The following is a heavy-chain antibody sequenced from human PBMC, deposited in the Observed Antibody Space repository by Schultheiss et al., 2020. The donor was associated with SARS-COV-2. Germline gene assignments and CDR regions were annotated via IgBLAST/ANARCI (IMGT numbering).Heavy chain of an antibody. Sequence: SETLSLTCAVYGGSFSGYYWSWIRQPPGKGLEWIGEINHSVSTNYNPSLKSRVTISVDTSKNQFSLKLSSVTAADTAVYYCARDNSWGRFDYWGQGTLVTVSS. V-gene: IGHV4-34*01. J-gene: IGHJ4*02. D-gene: IGHD3-16*01. CDR1: GGSFSGYY. CDR3: ARDNSWGRFDY. CDR2: INHSVST.